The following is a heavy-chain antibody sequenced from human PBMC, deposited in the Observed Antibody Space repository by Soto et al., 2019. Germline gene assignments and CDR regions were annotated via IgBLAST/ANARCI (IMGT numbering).Heavy chain of an antibody. CDR3: AREFRRVVAATLGNWFDP. CDR1: GDKVSSNSAA. V-gene: IGHV6-1*01. CDR2: TYYRSKWYN. Sequence: SQTLSLTSAISGDKVSSNSAAWNWIRQSPSRGLEWLGRTYYRSKWYNDYAVSVKSRITINPDTSKNQFSLQLNSVTPEDTAVYYCAREFRRVVAATLGNWFDPWGQGTLVTVSS. D-gene: IGHD2-15*01. J-gene: IGHJ5*02.